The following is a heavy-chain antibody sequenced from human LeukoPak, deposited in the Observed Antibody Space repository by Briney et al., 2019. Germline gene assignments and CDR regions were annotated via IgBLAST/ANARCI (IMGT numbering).Heavy chain of an antibody. Sequence: GGSLRLSCAASGFTVSINYMSWVRQAPGKGLEWVSVIYSGGSTYYADSVKGRFTISRDNSKNTLYLQMNSLRAEDTAVYYCAREIDYDSSGYYYAYFDYSGQGTLVTVSS. CDR3: AREIDYDSSGYYYAYFDY. D-gene: IGHD3-22*01. J-gene: IGHJ4*02. CDR2: IYSGGST. CDR1: GFTVSINY. V-gene: IGHV3-66*01.